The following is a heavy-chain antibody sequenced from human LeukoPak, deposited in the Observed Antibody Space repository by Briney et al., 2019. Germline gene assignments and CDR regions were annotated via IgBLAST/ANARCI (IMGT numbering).Heavy chain of an antibody. D-gene: IGHD3-16*01. V-gene: IGHV4-4*02. CDR3: ARGGVLKSVDY. CDR2: IYHSGRT. CDR1: GGSISSSNW. Sequence: PSETLSLTCAVSGGSISSSNWWSWVRQPPGKGLEWIGEIYHSGRTNYTPSLKSRVTISVDTSKNQFSLRLSSVTAADTAVYYCARGGVLKSVDYWGQGTLVAVSS. J-gene: IGHJ4*02.